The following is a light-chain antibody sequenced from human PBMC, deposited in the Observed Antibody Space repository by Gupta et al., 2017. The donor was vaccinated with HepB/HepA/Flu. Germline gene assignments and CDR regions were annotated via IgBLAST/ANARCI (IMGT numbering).Light chain of an antibody. CDR2: WAS. V-gene: IGKV4-1*01. CDR1: QSLLFSPKNKNY. J-gene: IGKJ1*01. CDR3: LQYAVIPWT. Sequence: EMVITQCPDPLAVSLGERANNKCKSSQSLLFSPKNKNYLGWYQQKPGQPPKLVIFWASTRASGVPDRFSGSGSGTDFTLTISSLQAEDVAVYYCLQYAVIPWTFGQETKVEIK.